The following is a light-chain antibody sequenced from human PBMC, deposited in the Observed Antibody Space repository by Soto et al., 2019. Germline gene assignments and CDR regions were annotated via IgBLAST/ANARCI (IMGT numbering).Light chain of an antibody. CDR3: SSYTTSSTFV. V-gene: IGLV2-14*01. CDR1: SSDVGGYNY. Sequence: SVLTQPASVSGSPGQSITISCTGTSSDVGGYNYVSWYQQHPGKAPKLMIYEVSNRPSGVSNRFSGSKSGNTASLTISGLQAEDEADYYFSSYTTSSTFVFGTG. J-gene: IGLJ1*01. CDR2: EVS.